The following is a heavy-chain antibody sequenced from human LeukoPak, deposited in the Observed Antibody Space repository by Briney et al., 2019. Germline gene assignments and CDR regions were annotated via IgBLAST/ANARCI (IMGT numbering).Heavy chain of an antibody. CDR1: GFTFSSYA. V-gene: IGHV3-30-3*01. CDR2: ISYDGSNK. Sequence: PGRSLRLSCVASGFTFSSYAMHWVRQAPGKGLEWVAVISYDGSNKYYADSVKGRFTISRDNSKNTLYLQMNSLRAEDTAVYYCARDLYVVVVAATPDYWGQGTLVTVSS. J-gene: IGHJ4*02. D-gene: IGHD2-15*01. CDR3: ARDLYVVVVAATPDY.